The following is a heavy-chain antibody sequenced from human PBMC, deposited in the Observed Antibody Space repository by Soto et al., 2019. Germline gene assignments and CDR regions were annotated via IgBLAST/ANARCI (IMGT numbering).Heavy chain of an antibody. CDR3: ARLGLNFGSFGY. D-gene: IGHD3-10*01. CDR1: GASISSGDYY. CDR2: LYYSGNT. Sequence: QVQLQESGPGLVKPSQTLSLTCTVSGASISSGDYYWGWIRQHPGKALVWIGYLYYSGNTYYNPSTKSRVTISVDTSKNQFSLKLNSVTAADTAVYYCARLGLNFGSFGYWGQGTLVTVSS. J-gene: IGHJ4*02. V-gene: IGHV4-31*03.